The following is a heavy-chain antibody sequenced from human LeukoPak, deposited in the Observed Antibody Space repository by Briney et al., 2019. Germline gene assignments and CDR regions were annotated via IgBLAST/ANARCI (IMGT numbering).Heavy chain of an antibody. CDR2: IAPSDSYT. D-gene: IGHD6-19*01. J-gene: IGHJ5*02. V-gene: IGHV5-10-1*01. Sequence: GESLKISCKVSGYSFPSYWITWVRKVPGKGLEWMGRIAPSDSYTNYNPSFEGHVTMSVEKSITTVYLQWSSLKASDTAMYYCARRWLGNWFDPWGQGTLVTVSS. CDR3: ARRWLGNWFDP. CDR1: GYSFPSYW.